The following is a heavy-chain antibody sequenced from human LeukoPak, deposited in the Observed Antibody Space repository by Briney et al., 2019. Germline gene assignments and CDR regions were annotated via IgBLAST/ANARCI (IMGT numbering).Heavy chain of an antibody. CDR1: GFTFSAYW. Sequence: GGSLRLSCAASGFTFSAYWMHWVRQAPGKGLVWVSRINTDGNSIYYADSVKGRFTVSRDNAKNTLYLQLNSLRAEDTAVYYCATYSSSNGREFQYWGQGTLVTVSS. CDR2: INTDGNSI. CDR3: ATYSSSNGREFQY. D-gene: IGHD2-2*01. J-gene: IGHJ1*01. V-gene: IGHV3-74*01.